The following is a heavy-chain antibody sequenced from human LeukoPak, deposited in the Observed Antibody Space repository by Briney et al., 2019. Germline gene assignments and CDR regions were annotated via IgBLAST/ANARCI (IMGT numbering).Heavy chain of an antibody. D-gene: IGHD4-23*01. CDR3: ARDGVVISYFYYGMDV. J-gene: IGHJ6*02. CDR1: GFTFSSYS. Sequence: GGSLRLSCAASGFTFSSYSMNWVRQAPGKGLEWVSSISSSSSYIYYADSVKGRFTISRDNAKNSLYLQMNSLRAEDTAVYYCARDGVVISYFYYGMDVWGQGTTVTVSS. V-gene: IGHV3-21*01. CDR2: ISSSSSYI.